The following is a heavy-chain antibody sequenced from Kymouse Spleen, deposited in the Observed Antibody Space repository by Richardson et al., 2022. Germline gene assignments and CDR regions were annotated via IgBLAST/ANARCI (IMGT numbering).Heavy chain of an antibody. CDR2: ISYDGSNK. Sequence: QVQLVESGGGVVQPGRSLRLSCAASGFTFSSYGMHWVRQAPGKGLEWVAVISYDGSNKYYADSVKGRFTISRDNSKNTLYLQMNSLRAEDTAVYYCAKEVSIAARRDYYYYGMDVWGQGTTVTVSS. CDR3: AKEVSIAARRDYYYYGMDV. J-gene: IGHJ6*02. V-gene: IGHV3-30*18. D-gene: IGHD6-6*01. CDR1: GFTFSSYG.